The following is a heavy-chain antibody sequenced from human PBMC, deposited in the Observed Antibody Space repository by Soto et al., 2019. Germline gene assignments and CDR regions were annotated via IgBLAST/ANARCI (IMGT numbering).Heavy chain of an antibody. V-gene: IGHV1-69*01. J-gene: IGHJ3*02. Sequence: QVQLVQSGAEVKKPGSSVKVSCKASGGTFSSYAISWVRQAPGQGLEWMGGIIPIFGTANYAQKFQGRVTITADESTSTAYMELSSLRSEDTAVYYCARDQKVGAYCSGGSCYHSAFDIWGQGTTVTVSS. D-gene: IGHD2-15*01. CDR3: ARDQKVGAYCSGGSCYHSAFDI. CDR1: GGTFSSYA. CDR2: IIPIFGTA.